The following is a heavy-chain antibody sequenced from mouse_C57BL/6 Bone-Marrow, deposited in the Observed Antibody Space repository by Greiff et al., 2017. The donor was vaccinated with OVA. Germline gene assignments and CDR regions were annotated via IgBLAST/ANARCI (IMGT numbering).Heavy chain of an antibody. CDR2: INPYNGGT. V-gene: IGHV1-19*01. Sequence: VQLQQSGPVLVKPGASVKMSCKASGCTFTDYYMNWVKQSHGKSLEWIGVINPYNGGTSYNQKFKGKATLTVDKSSSTAYMELNSLTSEDSAVYYCANYYGRYFDVWGTGTTVTVSS. D-gene: IGHD1-1*01. CDR1: GCTFTDYY. J-gene: IGHJ1*03. CDR3: ANYYGRYFDV.